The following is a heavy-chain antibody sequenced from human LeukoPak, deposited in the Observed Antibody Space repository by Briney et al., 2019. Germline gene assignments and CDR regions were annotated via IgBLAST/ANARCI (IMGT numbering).Heavy chain of an antibody. Sequence: GGSLRLSCAASGFIFSSYWMSWVRQAPGKGLEWVANIKRDGSEKYYVDSVKGRFTISRDNAKNSLYLQMNSLRAEDTAVYYCVRDWVYSSSWSLPNFDYWGQGTLVTVSS. J-gene: IGHJ4*02. CDR1: GFIFSSYW. D-gene: IGHD6-13*01. CDR2: IKRDGSEK. CDR3: VRDWVYSSSWSLPNFDY. V-gene: IGHV3-7*01.